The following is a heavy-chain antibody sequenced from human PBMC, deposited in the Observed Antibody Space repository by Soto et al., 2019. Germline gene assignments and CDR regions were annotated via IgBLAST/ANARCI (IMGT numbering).Heavy chain of an antibody. Sequence: NPSETLSLTCTVSGGSISSYYWSWIRQPPGKGLEWIGYIYYSGSTNYNPSLKSRVTISVDTSKNQFSLKLSSVTAADTAVYYCARVGQLAYFDYWGQGTLVTVSS. CDR2: IYYSGST. V-gene: IGHV4-59*01. J-gene: IGHJ4*02. CDR3: ARVGQLAYFDY. CDR1: GGSISSYY. D-gene: IGHD6-13*01.